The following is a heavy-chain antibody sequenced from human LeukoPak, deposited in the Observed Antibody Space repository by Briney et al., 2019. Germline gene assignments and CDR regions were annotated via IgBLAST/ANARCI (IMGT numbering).Heavy chain of an antibody. Sequence: GGSLRLSCAASGFTFSSYWMHWVRQAPGKGLVWVSRINSDGSSTSYADSVKGRFTISRDNSKNMLFLQMNSLRLEDTAVYYSATYSYGYTPSSPFDYWGQGTLVTVSS. V-gene: IGHV3-74*01. CDR2: INSDGSST. CDR1: GFTFSSYW. CDR3: ATYSYGYTPSSPFDY. D-gene: IGHD5-18*01. J-gene: IGHJ4*02.